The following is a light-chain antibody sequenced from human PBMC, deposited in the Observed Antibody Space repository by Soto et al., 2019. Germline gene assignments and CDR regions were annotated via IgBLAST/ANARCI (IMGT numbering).Light chain of an antibody. CDR2: GGS. CDR1: ESLFGF. V-gene: IGKV3-15*01. CDR3: QSYNDWPFA. J-gene: IGKJ2*01. Sequence: DIVLTQSPATLSVSPGDRVTLSCRASESLFGFLAWYQQKPGQAPRHLLYGGSTRAAGLLPRFSGGGSATDFTLTISSLHADDSAFYFCQSYNDWPFASGLGTRLEI.